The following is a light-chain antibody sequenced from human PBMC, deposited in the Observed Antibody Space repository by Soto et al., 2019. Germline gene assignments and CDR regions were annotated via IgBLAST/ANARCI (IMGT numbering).Light chain of an antibody. CDR2: DAS. CDR1: QNINNY. V-gene: IGKV1-33*01. J-gene: IGKJ1*01. Sequence: IQMTQSPSSLSASVGDRVTITCHASQNINNYLNWYQQKPGRAPKLLIYDASNLEAGVPSRFSGSGSGTEFTLTISRLQPDDFATYYCQHYNSYPRTFAQVTKV. CDR3: QHYNSYPRT.